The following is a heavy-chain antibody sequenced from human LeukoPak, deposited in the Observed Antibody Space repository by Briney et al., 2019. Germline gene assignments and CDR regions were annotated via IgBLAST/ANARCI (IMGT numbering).Heavy chain of an antibody. CDR1: GFTFSSYE. D-gene: IGHD2-15*01. J-gene: IGHJ6*03. V-gene: IGHV3-48*03. CDR3: ARDPGYCSGGSCQYYYYYYMDV. CDR2: ISSSGSNI. Sequence: AGSLRLSCAASGFTFSSYEMNWVRQAPGNGLEWVSYISSSGSNIYYADSVKVRFTISRYNAKNSLYLQMNSLRAEDTAVYYCARDPGYCSGGSCQYYYYYYMDVWGKGTTVTVSS.